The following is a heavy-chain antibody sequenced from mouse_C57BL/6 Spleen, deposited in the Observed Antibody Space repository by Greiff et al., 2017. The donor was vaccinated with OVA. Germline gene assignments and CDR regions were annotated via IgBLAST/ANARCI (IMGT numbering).Heavy chain of an antibody. V-gene: IGHV1-19*01. CDR2: INPYNGGT. J-gene: IGHJ3*01. Sequence: VQLQQSGPVLVKPGASVKMSCKASGYTFTDYYMNWVKQSHGKSLEWIGDINPYNGGTSYNQKFKGKATLTVDKSSSTAYMELNSLTSEDSAGYYCASSFDGRFAYWGQGTLVTVSA. CDR1: GYTFTDYY. CDR3: ASSFDGRFAY. D-gene: IGHD2-3*01.